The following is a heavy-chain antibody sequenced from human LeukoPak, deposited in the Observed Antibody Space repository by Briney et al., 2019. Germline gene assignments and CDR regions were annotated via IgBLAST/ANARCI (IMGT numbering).Heavy chain of an antibody. CDR2: FDPEDGET. D-gene: IGHD3-22*01. V-gene: IGHV1-24*01. J-gene: IGHJ4*02. CDR3: ATDLHDSSGYYYKFDY. CDR1: GGTFSSYA. Sequence: ASVKVSCKASGGTFSSYAISWVRQAPGKGLEWMGGFDPEDGETIYAQKFQGRVTMTEDTSTDTAYMELSSLRSEDTAVYYCATDLHDSSGYYYKFDYWGQGTLVTVSS.